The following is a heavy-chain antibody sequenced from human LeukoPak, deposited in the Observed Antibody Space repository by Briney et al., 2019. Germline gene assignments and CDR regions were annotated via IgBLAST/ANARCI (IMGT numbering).Heavy chain of an antibody. Sequence: GGSLRLSCAASGFTFSDYYMSWIRQAPGKGLEWVSYISSSGTTIYYGDSVKGRFTISRDNAKNSLYLQMNSLRAEDTAVYYCARALRDSCWYYENWGQGTLVTVSS. J-gene: IGHJ4*02. V-gene: IGHV3-11*01. CDR2: ISSSGTTI. CDR1: GFTFSDYY. CDR3: ARALRDSCWYYEN. D-gene: IGHD6-13*01.